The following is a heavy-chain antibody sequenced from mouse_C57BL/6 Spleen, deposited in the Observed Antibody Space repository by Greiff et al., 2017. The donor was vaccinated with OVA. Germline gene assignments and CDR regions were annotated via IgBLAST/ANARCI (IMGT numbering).Heavy chain of an antibody. V-gene: IGHV5-6*02. Sequence: EVKLVESGGDLVKPGGSLKLSCAASGFTFSSYGMSWVRQTPDKRLEWVATISSGGSYTYYPDSVKGRFTISRDNAKNTLYLQMSSLKSEDTAMYYCARRSFTTVVATDWYFDVWGTGTTVTVSS. J-gene: IGHJ1*03. CDR2: ISSGGSYT. CDR3: ARRSFTTVVATDWYFDV. CDR1: GFTFSSYG. D-gene: IGHD1-1*01.